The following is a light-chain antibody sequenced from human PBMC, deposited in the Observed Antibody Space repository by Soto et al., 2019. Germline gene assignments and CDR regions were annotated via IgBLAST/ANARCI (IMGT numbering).Light chain of an antibody. V-gene: IGKV3D-15*01. CDR3: QQYKSWPPIT. CDR2: GAS. J-gene: IGKJ5*01. CDR1: QSVSSY. Sequence: EIVLTQSPATLSLSPGERATLSCRASQSVSSYLAWYQQRPGQAPRLLIFGASNRATGVPDRFSGTGSGTEFTLTISSLKSEDYAVYYCQQYKSWPPITFGQGTRLEIK.